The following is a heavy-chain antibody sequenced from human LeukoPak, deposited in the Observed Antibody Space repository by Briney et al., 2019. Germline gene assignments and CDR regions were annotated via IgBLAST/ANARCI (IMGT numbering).Heavy chain of an antibody. CDR1: GFTLTSFG. J-gene: IGHJ5*02. V-gene: IGHV3-30*18. CDR2: ISYDGSKT. Sequence: GASLRLSCAASGFTLTSFGMHWVRQAPGKGLEWVAVISYDGSKTFYGDSVKGRFTISRDNSKNTLFLQMNSLRVEDTAVYHCAKDALWSGSPGGFDPWGQGTLVTVSS. CDR3: AKDALWSGSPGGFDP. D-gene: IGHD1-26*01.